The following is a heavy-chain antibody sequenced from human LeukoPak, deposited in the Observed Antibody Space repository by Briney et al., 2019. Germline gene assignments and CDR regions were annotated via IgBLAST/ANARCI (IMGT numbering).Heavy chain of an antibody. J-gene: IGHJ3*02. CDR3: TAMGNDGFDI. D-gene: IGHD1-1*01. CDR1: GFTVSSNY. Sequence: GGSLRLSCAASGFTVSSNYMSWVRQAPGKGLDWVSLINSGGSTFYADSVKGRVTISRDNSKSTLFLQVNSLRAEDTAVYYCTAMGNDGFDIWGQGTMVTVSS. CDR2: INSGGST. V-gene: IGHV3-53*01.